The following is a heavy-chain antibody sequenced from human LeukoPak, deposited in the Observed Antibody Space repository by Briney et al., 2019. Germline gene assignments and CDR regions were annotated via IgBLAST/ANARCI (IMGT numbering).Heavy chain of an antibody. D-gene: IGHD6-13*01. CDR1: SFTFSDYN. CDR2: ISYDGSNK. V-gene: IGHV3-30*03. J-gene: IGHJ4*02. Sequence: PGGSLRLSCAASSFTFSDYNMNWVRQAPGKGLEWVAVISYDGSNKYYADSVKGRFTISRDNSKNTLYLQMNSLRAEDTAVYYCARTFVDGGSSWYGGVFDYWGQGTLVTVSS. CDR3: ARTFVDGGSSWYGGVFDY.